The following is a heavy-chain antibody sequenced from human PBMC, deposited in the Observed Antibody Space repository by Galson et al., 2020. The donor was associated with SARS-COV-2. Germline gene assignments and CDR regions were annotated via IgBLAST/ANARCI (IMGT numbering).Heavy chain of an antibody. V-gene: IGHV1-18*04. Sequence: ASVTVSCKASGYLFTRYGMTWVRQAPGQGLEWMGWISAFNGNTNYAQKLQDRVTLTTDTSTTTAYMELRSLRSDDTAVYYCAREYGSGSYGGIDFWGQGTQVNVSS. CDR2: ISAFNGNT. J-gene: IGHJ4*02. CDR3: AREYGSGSYGGIDF. D-gene: IGHD3-10*01. CDR1: GYLFTRYG.